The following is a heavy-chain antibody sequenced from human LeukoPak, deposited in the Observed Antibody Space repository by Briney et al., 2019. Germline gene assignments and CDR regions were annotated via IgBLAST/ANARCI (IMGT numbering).Heavy chain of an antibody. D-gene: IGHD4-17*01. CDR3: ASTSDYGESDY. CDR1: GGSFSGYY. V-gene: IGHV4-34*01. Sequence: SETLSLTCAVYGGSFSGYYWSWIRQPPGKGLEWIGEINHSGSTNYNPSLKSRVTISVDTSKNQFSLKLSSVTAADTAVYYCASTSDYGESDYWGQGTLVTVSS. CDR2: INHSGST. J-gene: IGHJ4*02.